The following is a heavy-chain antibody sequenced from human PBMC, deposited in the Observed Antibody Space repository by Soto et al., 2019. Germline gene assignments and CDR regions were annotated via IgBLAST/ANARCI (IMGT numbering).Heavy chain of an antibody. V-gene: IGHV4-61*03. D-gene: IGHD2-2*01. CDR2: ISYTGNT. J-gene: IGHJ4*02. Sequence: RSLTCGVSGGSVSINGYYWSWIRRPPGKGLEWIGYISYTGNTNYNPSLQSRVTISADTSKNHFSLNLNSVTAADTAVYYCARDREYCSSTRCYWNFDYWGQGILVTVSS. CDR1: GGSVSINGYY. CDR3: ARDREYCSSTRCYWNFDY.